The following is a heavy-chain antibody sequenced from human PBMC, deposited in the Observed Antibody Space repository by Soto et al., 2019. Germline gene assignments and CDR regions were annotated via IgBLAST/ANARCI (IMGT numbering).Heavy chain of an antibody. CDR3: AKETNAYEINF. D-gene: IGHD3-9*01. CDR1: GFIFSGYA. J-gene: IGHJ4*02. CDR2: ISYDGNTQ. Sequence: QVQLVESGGGVVQPGGSLRLSCAASGFIFSGYAMHWVRQAPGKGLEWVAVISYDGNTQYYADSVKGRFTVSRDNLNNILYVEMNNLRDEDTAMYYCAKETNAYEINFWGPGTLVTVSP. V-gene: IGHV3-30-3*01.